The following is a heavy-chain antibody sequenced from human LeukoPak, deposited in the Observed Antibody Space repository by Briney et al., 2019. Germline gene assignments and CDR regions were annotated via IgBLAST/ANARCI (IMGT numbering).Heavy chain of an antibody. V-gene: IGHV3-20*01. Sequence: PGGSLRLSCAASGFTFDDYAMIWVRQRPGRGLEWVSSINWSGTSADYADSVKARFTISRDNAKNSLYLQMNSLRGEDTAFYHCARGLADCSSSSCLPYGVGVWGQGTTVTVSS. J-gene: IGHJ6*02. CDR2: INWSGTSA. D-gene: IGHD2-2*01. CDR3: ARGLADCSSSSCLPYGVGV. CDR1: GFTFDDYA.